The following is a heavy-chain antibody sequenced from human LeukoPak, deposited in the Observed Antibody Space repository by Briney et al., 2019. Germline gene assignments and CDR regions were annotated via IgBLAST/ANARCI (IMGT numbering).Heavy chain of an antibody. CDR2: MNPNSGNT. Sequence: ASVKVSSKAPGGTFSSSATNWVRQATGQGLEWRGWMNPNSGNTGYAQKFQGRVTMTRNTSISTAYMELSSLRSEDTAVYYCARGRRGSGSAERFDPWGQGSLVTVAS. D-gene: IGHD3-10*01. CDR3: ARGRRGSGSAERFDP. V-gene: IGHV1-8*02. CDR1: GGTFSSSA. J-gene: IGHJ5*02.